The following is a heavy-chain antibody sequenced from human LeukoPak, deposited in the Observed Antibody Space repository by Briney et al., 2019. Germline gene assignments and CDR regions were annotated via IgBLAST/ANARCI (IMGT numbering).Heavy chain of an antibody. CDR1: GGSISSYY. CDR2: ISYSGST. CDR3: ARLTSGAVN. D-gene: IGHD2-15*01. Sequence: ASETLPLTCSASGGSISSYYWNWIRQPPGKGLEWIGYISYSGSTNYNPSLKSRVTISVDTSKNQFSLKLSSVTAADTAVYYCARLTSGAVNWGQGTLVTVSS. V-gene: IGHV4-59*08. J-gene: IGHJ4*02.